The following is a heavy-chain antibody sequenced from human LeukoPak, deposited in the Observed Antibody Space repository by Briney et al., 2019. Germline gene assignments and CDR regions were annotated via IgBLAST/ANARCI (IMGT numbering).Heavy chain of an antibody. Sequence: GGSLRLSCAASGFTFSNYALHWVRQAPGKGLEGVAGVSHDGSNKYYADSVKGRFTISRDNSKNTLYVQMDSLRPEDTAVYYCARDYDFWRGYSYSFYGMDVWGHGTTVTASS. CDR2: VSHDGSNK. CDR1: GFTFSNYA. J-gene: IGHJ6*02. D-gene: IGHD3-3*01. V-gene: IGHV3-30*04. CDR3: ARDYDFWRGYSYSFYGMDV.